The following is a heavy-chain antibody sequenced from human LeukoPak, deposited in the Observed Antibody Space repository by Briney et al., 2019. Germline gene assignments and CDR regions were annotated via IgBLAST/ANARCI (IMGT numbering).Heavy chain of an antibody. Sequence: GGSLRLSCAASGFTFSTYGVHWVRQAPAKGLEWVAVVSNDGSNRYYADSVKGRFTISSDNSKNTLDLQMDSLRAEDTAVYFCAKDRSNYGFDYWGQGTLVTVSS. CDR3: AKDRSNYGFDY. D-gene: IGHD3-10*01. CDR1: GFTFSTYG. V-gene: IGHV3-30*18. CDR2: VSNDGSNR. J-gene: IGHJ4*02.